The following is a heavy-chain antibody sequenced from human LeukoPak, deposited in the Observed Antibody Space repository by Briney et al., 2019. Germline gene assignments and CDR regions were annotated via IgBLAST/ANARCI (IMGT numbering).Heavy chain of an antibody. CDR3: ASATVTTPHGDY. Sequence: GGSLRLSCAASGFTISSCEMNWVRQAPGKGLEWVSYISSSGSTIYYADSVKGRFTISRDNAKNSLYLQMNSLRAEDTAIYYCASATVTTPHGDYWGQGTLVTVSS. CDR2: ISSSGSTI. D-gene: IGHD4-17*01. CDR1: GFTISSCE. J-gene: IGHJ4*02. V-gene: IGHV3-48*03.